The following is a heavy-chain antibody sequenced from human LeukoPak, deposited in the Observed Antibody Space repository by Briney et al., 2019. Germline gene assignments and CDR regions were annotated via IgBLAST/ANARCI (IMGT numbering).Heavy chain of an antibody. J-gene: IGHJ6*02. Sequence: SVKVSCKASGGTFSSYANSWVRQAPGQGLEWMGGIIPISGTANYAQKFQGRVTITADESTSTAYMELSSLRSEDTAVYYCAREVGYCSGGSCSYGMDVWGQGTTVTVSS. CDR1: GGTFSSYA. V-gene: IGHV1-69*13. D-gene: IGHD2-15*01. CDR2: IIPISGTA. CDR3: AREVGYCSGGSCSYGMDV.